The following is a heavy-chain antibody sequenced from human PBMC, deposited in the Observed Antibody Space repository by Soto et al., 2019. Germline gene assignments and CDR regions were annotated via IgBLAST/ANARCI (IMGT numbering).Heavy chain of an antibody. D-gene: IGHD3-10*01. CDR1: GFTFGSYA. CDR2: ITGSGGIT. Sequence: AGGSLRLSCVASGFTFGSYAMSWVRQAPGKGLEWVSGITGSGGITYYADSVKGRFTISRDNSKNTLYLQMNSLRAEDTAVYYCAKDLTTMIRGLIISPFDYWGQGTLVTVSS. CDR3: AKDLTTMIRGLIISPFDY. V-gene: IGHV3-23*01. J-gene: IGHJ4*02.